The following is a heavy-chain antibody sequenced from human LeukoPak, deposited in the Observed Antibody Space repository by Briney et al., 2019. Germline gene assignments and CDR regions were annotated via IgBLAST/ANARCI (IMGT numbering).Heavy chain of an antibody. V-gene: IGHV4-59*08. CDR2: IYYSGST. D-gene: IGHD3-3*01. J-gene: IGHJ6*02. Sequence: SETLSLACTVSGGSISSYYWSWIRQPPGKGLEWIGYIYYSGSTNYNPSLKSRVTISVDTSKSQFSLKLSSVTAADTAVYYCARHRYDFWSGFNYYYYGMDVWGQGTTVTVSS. CDR1: GGSISSYY. CDR3: ARHRYDFWSGFNYYYYGMDV.